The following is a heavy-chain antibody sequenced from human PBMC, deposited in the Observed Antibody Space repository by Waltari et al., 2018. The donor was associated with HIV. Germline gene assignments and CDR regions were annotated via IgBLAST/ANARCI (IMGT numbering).Heavy chain of an antibody. Sequence: QLQLQESGPGLVKPSETLSLTCTVSGGSISSSSYYWGWIRQPPGKGLEWIGSIYYSGSTYYNPSLKSRVTISVDTSKNQFSLKLSSVTAADTAVYYCARRRGGGGYGINDYWGQGTLVTVSS. J-gene: IGHJ4*02. CDR2: IYYSGST. CDR1: GGSISSSSYY. V-gene: IGHV4-39*01. CDR3: ARRRGGGGYGINDY. D-gene: IGHD5-12*01.